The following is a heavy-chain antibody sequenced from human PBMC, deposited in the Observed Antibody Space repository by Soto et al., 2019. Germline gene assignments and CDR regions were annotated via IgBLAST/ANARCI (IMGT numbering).Heavy chain of an antibody. Sequence: QITLNESGPTVVRPTETLTLTCRFSGFSLTTSGVGVGWIRQSPGKAPEWLALIYWDDDKRYSASLKSRLTITKDNSKNQVVLTVSDLDPTDTATYYCAHRVLRTVFGLVTTTAIFFDFWGPGTPVAVSS. CDR1: GFSLTTSGVG. CDR3: AHRVLRTVFGLVTTTAIFFDF. J-gene: IGHJ4*02. D-gene: IGHD3-3*01. CDR2: IYWDDDK. V-gene: IGHV2-5*02.